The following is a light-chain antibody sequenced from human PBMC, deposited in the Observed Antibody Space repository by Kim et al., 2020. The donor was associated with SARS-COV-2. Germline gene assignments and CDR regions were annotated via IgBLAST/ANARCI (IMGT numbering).Light chain of an antibody. J-gene: IGKJ2*01. CDR1: QSVRNNS. V-gene: IGKV3-20*01. CDR3: QHYGRSPPFT. CDR2: GAS. Sequence: SPGEGATRSCRASQSVRNNSLAWYQQKPGQAPRLFIYGASTRATGIPDRFSGRGSGTDFTLTISRLEPADFALYYCQHYGRSPPFTFGQGTKLEI.